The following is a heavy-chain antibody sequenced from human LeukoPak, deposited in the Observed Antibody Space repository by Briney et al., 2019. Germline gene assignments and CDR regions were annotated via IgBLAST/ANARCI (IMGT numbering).Heavy chain of an antibody. J-gene: IGHJ4*02. CDR3: TTGMFDF. CDR2: ISWDGGKT. Sequence: GGSLRLSCAASGFTFGDYTMHWVRQVPGKGLEWLSLISWDGGKTNYGNSVKGRFTVSRDSSKNSLFLQMNSLKIDDSGCYYCTTGMFDFWGQGTLVTVSS. CDR1: GFTFGDYT. V-gene: IGHV3-43*01. D-gene: IGHD1-1*01.